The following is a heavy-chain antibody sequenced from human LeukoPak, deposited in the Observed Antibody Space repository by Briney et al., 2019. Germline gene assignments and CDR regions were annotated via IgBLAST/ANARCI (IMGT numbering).Heavy chain of an antibody. J-gene: IGHJ4*02. CDR3: AKDPDYYDSSGYFPRDY. D-gene: IGHD3-22*01. V-gene: IGHV3-23*01. CDR1: GFTFSSYA. Sequence: PGGSLRLSCEASGFTFSSYAMSWVRQAPGKGLEWVSASSGSGGSTYYADSVKGRFTISRDNSKNTLYLQMNSLRAEDTAVYYCAKDPDYYDSSGYFPRDYWGQGTLVTVSS. CDR2: SSGSGGST.